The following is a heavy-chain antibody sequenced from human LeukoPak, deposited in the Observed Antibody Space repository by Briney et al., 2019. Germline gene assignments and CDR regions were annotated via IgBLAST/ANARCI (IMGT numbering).Heavy chain of an antibody. CDR3: TEVDGY. Sequence: PGGSLRLSCAASGFTFSNHWMHWVRQAPGKGLVWVSRLSDDGISTSYADSVKGRFTISRGNARNMLFLQMNSLRVEDTAVYYCTEVDGYWGQGTLVTVSS. V-gene: IGHV3-74*01. CDR1: GFTFSNHW. J-gene: IGHJ4*02. D-gene: IGHD2-15*01. CDR2: LSDDGIST.